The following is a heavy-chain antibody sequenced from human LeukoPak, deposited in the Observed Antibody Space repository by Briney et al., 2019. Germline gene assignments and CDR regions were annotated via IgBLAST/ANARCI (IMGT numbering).Heavy chain of an antibody. D-gene: IGHD3-10*01. CDR1: GFTFSSYW. J-gene: IGHJ4*02. Sequence: GGSLRLSCAASGFTFSSYWMSWVRQAPGKGLEWVANIKQDGSEKYYVDSVKGRFTIPRDNDKNSLFLQMNSLTAEDTAVYYCARAAGHYFDYWGQGSLVTVSS. CDR3: ARAAGHYFDY. CDR2: IKQDGSEK. V-gene: IGHV3-7*01.